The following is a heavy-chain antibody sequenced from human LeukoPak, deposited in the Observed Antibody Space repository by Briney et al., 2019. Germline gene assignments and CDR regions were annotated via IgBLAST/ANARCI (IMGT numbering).Heavy chain of an antibody. Sequence: GGSLRLSCAASGFTVSSNYMSWVRQALGKGLEWVSTIYSGGSTYYADSVKGRFTISRDNSKNTLYLQMNSLRAEDTAVYYCARARVGGIISFDYWGQGTLVTVSS. J-gene: IGHJ4*02. CDR3: ARARVGGIISFDY. D-gene: IGHD3-16*02. CDR1: GFTVSSNY. V-gene: IGHV3-53*01. CDR2: IYSGGST.